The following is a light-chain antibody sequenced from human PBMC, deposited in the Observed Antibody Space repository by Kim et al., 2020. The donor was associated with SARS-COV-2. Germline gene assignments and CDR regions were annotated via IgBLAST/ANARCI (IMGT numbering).Light chain of an antibody. J-gene: IGKJ4*01. CDR1: QSVTSNN. V-gene: IGKV3-20*01. CDR3: QQYGRSPRVT. CDR2: GTS. Sequence: PGERGALSWRASQSVTSNNLAWYQQKGGQAPRLLIYGTSSRAAGVPDRFSGSGSGTDFTLTISRLEPEDSAVYYCQQYGRSPRVTFGGGTKVDIK.